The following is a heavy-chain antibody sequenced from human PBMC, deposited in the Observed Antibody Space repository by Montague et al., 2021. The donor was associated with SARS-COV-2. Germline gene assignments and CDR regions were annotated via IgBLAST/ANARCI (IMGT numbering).Heavy chain of an antibody. CDR2: INHSGTS. Sequence: SETLSLTCAVYGGSFTENFWTWIRQPPGKGLEWIGEINHSGTSNYNASLRSRVTISIDTAKNQFSLRLSALAAADTAVYYCARGRSTRVRGVIFTSYHYYYYGIDVWGQGTTVTVSS. V-gene: IGHV4-34*01. CDR3: ARGRSTRVRGVIFTSYHYYYYGIDV. D-gene: IGHD3-10*01. J-gene: IGHJ6*02. CDR1: GGSFTENF.